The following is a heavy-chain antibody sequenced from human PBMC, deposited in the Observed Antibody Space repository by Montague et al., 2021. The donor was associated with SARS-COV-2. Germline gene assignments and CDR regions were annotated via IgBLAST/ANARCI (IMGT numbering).Heavy chain of an antibody. J-gene: IGHJ6*02. CDR3: ARTLHERGGMDV. Sequence: SQRLSCAASGFIVSSNYMSWVRQAPGKGLEWVSVIYSGGSTFYADSVKGRFTISRHNSKNTLYLQMNSLRPEDTAVYYCARTLHERGGMDVWGQGTTVTVSS. CDR2: IYSGGST. CDR1: GFIVSSNY. V-gene: IGHV3-53*04.